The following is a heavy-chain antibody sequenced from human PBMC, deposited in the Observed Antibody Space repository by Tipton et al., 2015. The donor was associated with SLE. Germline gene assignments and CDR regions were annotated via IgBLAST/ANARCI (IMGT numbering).Heavy chain of an antibody. CDR1: GGSISSSSYY. V-gene: IGHV4-39*01. D-gene: IGHD5-12*01. CDR2: IYYSGST. CDR3: ARSGYGRGSFFHH. Sequence: TLSLTCTVSGGSISSSSYYWGWIRQPPGKGLEWIGSIYYSGSTYYNPSLKSRVTISVDTSKNQFSLKLSSVTAADTAMYYCARSGYGRGSFFHHWGQGTRVTVSS. J-gene: IGHJ1*01.